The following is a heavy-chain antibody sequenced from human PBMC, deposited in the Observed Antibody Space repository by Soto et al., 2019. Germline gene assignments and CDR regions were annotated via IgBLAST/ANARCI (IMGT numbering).Heavy chain of an antibody. Sequence: PGESLKISCKASGYTFTNYWIGWVRQVPGEGLEWMGFIFPSDSVTRYSPSFQGQVTISVDKSVDTTHLQWGSLKASDTAMYYCVRGMDRNSAGFWGLGTMVTVSS. J-gene: IGHJ1*01. D-gene: IGHD2-2*03. CDR3: VRGMDRNSAGF. V-gene: IGHV5-51*01. CDR1: GYTFTNYW. CDR2: IFPSDSVT.